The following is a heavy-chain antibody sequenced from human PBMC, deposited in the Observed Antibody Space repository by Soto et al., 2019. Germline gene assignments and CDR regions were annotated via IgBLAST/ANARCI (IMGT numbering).Heavy chain of an antibody. D-gene: IGHD3-10*01. J-gene: IGHJ6*02. CDR2: IKQDGSEE. V-gene: IGHV3-7*01. CDR3: ARIASSGRGWDV. Sequence: EVQLVESGGGLVQPGGSLRLSCVDSGFTFSSYWMSWVRQAPVKGLEWVGNIKQDGSEENYVDSVKGRFTISRDNAKNSMYLEMSSLRAEDTAVYYCARIASSGRGWDVWGQGTKVVVSS. CDR1: GFTFSSYW.